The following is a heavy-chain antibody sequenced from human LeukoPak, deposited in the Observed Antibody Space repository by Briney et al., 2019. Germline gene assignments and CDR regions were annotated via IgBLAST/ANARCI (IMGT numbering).Heavy chain of an antibody. CDR3: ARVVYGDYGLYYFDY. J-gene: IGHJ4*02. CDR1: GYTFTGYY. D-gene: IGHD4-17*01. Sequence: ASVKVSCKASGYTFTGYYMHWVRQAPGQGLEWMGWINPNSGGTNYAQKFQGWVTMTRDTSISTAYMELSRLRSDDTAVYYCARVVYGDYGLYYFDYWGQGTLVTVSS. V-gene: IGHV1-2*04. CDR2: INPNSGGT.